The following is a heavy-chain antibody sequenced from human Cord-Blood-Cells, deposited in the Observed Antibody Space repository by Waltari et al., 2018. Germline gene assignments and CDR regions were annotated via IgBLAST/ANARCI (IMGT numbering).Heavy chain of an antibody. Sequence: QVQLQQWGAGLLKPSETLSLTCAVYGGSFSGYYWSWIRQPPGKGLEWIGEINHSGSTKYNPSLKSRVTISVDTSKNQFSLKLSSVTAADTAVYYCARGGGRMRGTDAFDIWGQGTMVTDSS. D-gene: IGHD3-10*01. J-gene: IGHJ3*02. CDR2: INHSGST. V-gene: IGHV4-34*01. CDR1: GGSFSGYY. CDR3: ARGGGRMRGTDAFDI.